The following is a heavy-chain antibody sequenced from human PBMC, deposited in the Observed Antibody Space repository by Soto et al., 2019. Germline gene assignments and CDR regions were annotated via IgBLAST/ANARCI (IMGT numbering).Heavy chain of an antibody. V-gene: IGHV2-5*01. Sequence: QITLKESGQPLVKPTQTLTLICSLSGFSINNGGVGVGWIRQPPGKAPEWLALLYWNDDEWYNQXLRYXLSXXXXXXXXXXXXXXXXXXXXXXXTYYCAKXRALSNNLFFDQWGQGALVTVSS. J-gene: IGHJ4*02. D-gene: IGHD3-10*01. CDR1: GFSINNGGVG. CDR2: LYWNDDE. CDR3: AKXRALSNNLFFDQ.